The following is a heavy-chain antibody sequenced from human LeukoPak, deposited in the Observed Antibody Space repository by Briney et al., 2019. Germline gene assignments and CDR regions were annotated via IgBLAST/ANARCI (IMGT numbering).Heavy chain of an antibody. V-gene: IGHV3-21*01. D-gene: IGHD6-13*01. Sequence: GGSLRLSCAASGFTFSSYEMNWVRQAPGKGLEWVSSISSSSSYIYYADSVKGRFTISRDNAKNSLYLQMNSLRAEDTAVYYCAGSSSWYKKNDYWGQGTLVTVSS. J-gene: IGHJ4*02. CDR1: GFTFSSYE. CDR2: ISSSSSYI. CDR3: AGSSSWYKKNDY.